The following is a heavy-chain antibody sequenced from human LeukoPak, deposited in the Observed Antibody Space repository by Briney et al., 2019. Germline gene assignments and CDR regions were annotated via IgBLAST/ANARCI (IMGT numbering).Heavy chain of an antibody. J-gene: IGHJ4*02. CDR3: ARFARAGLGFDY. CDR1: GFTFSSYG. Sequence: GGSLRLSCAASGFTFSSYGMHWVRQAPGKGLEWVAFIRYDGSNKYYADSVKGRFTISRDNSKNTLYLQMNSLRAEDTAVYYCARFARAGLGFDYWGQGTLVTVSS. D-gene: IGHD6-19*01. CDR2: IRYDGSNK. V-gene: IGHV3-30*02.